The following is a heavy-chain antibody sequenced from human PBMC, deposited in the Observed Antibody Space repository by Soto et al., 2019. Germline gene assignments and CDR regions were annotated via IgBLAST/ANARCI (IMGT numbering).Heavy chain of an antibody. V-gene: IGHV3-74*01. J-gene: IGHJ4*02. CDR2: INSDGSST. D-gene: IGHD3-22*01. CDR3: ARDQDIGYYDSSGYYPF. CDR1: GFTFSSYW. Sequence: EVQLVESGGGLVQPGGSLRLSCAASGFTFSSYWMHWVRQAPGKGLVWVSRINSDGSSTSYADSVKGRFTISRDNAKNTLYLQMNSLRAEDTAVYYCARDQDIGYYDSSGYYPFWGQGTLVTVSS.